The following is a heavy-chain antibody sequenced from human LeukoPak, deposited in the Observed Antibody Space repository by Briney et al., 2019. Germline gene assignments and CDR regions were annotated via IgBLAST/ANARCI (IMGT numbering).Heavy chain of an antibody. CDR2: IYYNGNT. D-gene: IGHD3-10*01. J-gene: IGHJ5*02. CDR1: GGSVSSGSYY. V-gene: IGHV4-61*01. CDR3: ARDGYYDSGSYCWFDP. Sequence: SETLSLTCTVSGGSVSSGSYYWSWIRQPPGTGLEWIGYIYYNGNTNYNPSLKSRVTISVDTSKNQFSLKLSSVTAADTAVYYCARDGYYDSGSYCWFDPWGQGTLVTVSS.